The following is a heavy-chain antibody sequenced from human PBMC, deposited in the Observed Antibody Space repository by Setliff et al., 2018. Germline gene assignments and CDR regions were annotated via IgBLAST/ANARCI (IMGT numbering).Heavy chain of an antibody. Sequence: SETLSLTCTVSGGSISTTDYYWGWIRQPPGKGLEWIGCVYYSGNTYYSPSLKSRVTMFVDTSKNQFSLMLYSVTAADTAIYYCARYDSSGYSENYYFDYWGQGTRVTSPQ. CDR2: VYYSGNT. J-gene: IGHJ4*02. CDR1: GGSISTTDYY. CDR3: ARYDSSGYSENYYFDY. D-gene: IGHD3-22*01. V-gene: IGHV4-39*07.